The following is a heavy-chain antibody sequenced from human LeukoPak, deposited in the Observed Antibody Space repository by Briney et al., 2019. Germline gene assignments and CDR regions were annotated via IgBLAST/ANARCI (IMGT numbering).Heavy chain of an antibody. D-gene: IGHD3-3*01. CDR2: IYYSGST. CDR1: GGSISSSSYY. Sequence: SETLSLTCTVSGGSISSSSYYWGWIRQPPGKGLEWIGSIYYSGSTYYNPSLKSRVTISVDTSKNQFSLKLNSVTAADTAVYYCARQEHYDFWTYDYWGQGTLVTVSS. J-gene: IGHJ4*02. CDR3: ARQEHYDFWTYDY. V-gene: IGHV4-39*01.